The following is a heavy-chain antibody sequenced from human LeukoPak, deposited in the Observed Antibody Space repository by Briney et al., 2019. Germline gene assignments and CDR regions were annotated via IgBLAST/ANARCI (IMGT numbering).Heavy chain of an antibody. D-gene: IGHD6-19*01. V-gene: IGHV1-69*05. Sequence: GSSVKVSCKASGGTFSSYAISWVRQAPGQGLEWMGGIIPIFGTANYAQKFQGRVTITTDESTSTAYMELSSLRSEDTAVYYCARDKLGTVAGNINWFDPWGQGTLVTVSS. CDR3: ARDKLGTVAGNINWFDP. CDR1: GGTFSSYA. J-gene: IGHJ5*02. CDR2: IIPIFGTA.